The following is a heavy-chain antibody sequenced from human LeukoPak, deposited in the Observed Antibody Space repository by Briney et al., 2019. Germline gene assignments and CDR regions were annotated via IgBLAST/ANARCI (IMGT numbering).Heavy chain of an antibody. J-gene: IGHJ4*02. Sequence: SGGSLRLSCAASGFTFRNYSMHWVRQAPGKGLEWVSFIRYDGSDKYYADSVKGRFTISRDNSKNTVYLQMNSLGVEDTAVYYCAKVRHRVDSSDPGLYYFDYWGQGTLVTVSS. D-gene: IGHD6-19*01. CDR3: AKVRHRVDSSDPGLYYFDY. CDR2: IRYDGSDK. V-gene: IGHV3-30*02. CDR1: GFTFRNYS.